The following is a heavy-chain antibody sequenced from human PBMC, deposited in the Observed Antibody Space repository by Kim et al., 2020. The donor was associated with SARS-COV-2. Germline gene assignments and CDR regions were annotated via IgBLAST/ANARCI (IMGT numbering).Heavy chain of an antibody. D-gene: IGHD4-17*01. Sequence: SETLSLTCTVSGASINNSTYYWAWIRQPPGKGLEWIGSVFHSGSTHYNPSLKSRVTMPVDTSKNQFSLKLNSVTAADAAVYYCAANEDLRPTAHNWFDPWGQGTLVNVSS. CDR3: AANEDLRPTAHNWFDP. CDR2: VFHSGST. J-gene: IGHJ5*02. CDR1: GASINNSTYY. V-gene: IGHV4-39*01.